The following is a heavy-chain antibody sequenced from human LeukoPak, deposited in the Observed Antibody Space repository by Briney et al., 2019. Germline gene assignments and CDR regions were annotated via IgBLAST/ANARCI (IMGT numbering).Heavy chain of an antibody. Sequence: GGSLRLSCAASGFTFSSYGMHWVRQAPGKGLEWVAVIWYDGSNKYYADSVKGRFTISRDNSKNTLYLQMNSLRAEDTAVYYCARGGQQLVIHPIEGIDYWGQGTVVTVSS. CDR3: ARGGQQLVIHPIEGIDY. CDR2: IWYDGSNK. V-gene: IGHV3-33*01. J-gene: IGHJ4*02. CDR1: GFTFSSYG. D-gene: IGHD6-13*01.